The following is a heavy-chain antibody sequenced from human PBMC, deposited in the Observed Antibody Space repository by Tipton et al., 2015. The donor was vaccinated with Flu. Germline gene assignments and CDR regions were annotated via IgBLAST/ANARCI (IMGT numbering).Heavy chain of an antibody. J-gene: IGHJ5*01. Sequence: TLSLTCTVSGGSISSNNYHWGWIRQPPGKGLEWIGTIYHSGGTYYNPTLKSRLTMSVDTSKNQFSLKLSSVTAADTAVYYCARRDYSNYVSEPKNWFDSWGQGTLVTVSS. CDR1: GGSISSNNYH. CDR2: IYHSGGT. D-gene: IGHD4-11*01. CDR3: ARRDYSNYVSEPKNWFDS. V-gene: IGHV4-39*07.